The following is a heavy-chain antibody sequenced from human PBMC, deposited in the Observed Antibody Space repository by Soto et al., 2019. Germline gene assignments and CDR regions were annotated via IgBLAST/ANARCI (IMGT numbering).Heavy chain of an antibody. CDR2: IWYDGSTK. D-gene: IGHD6-13*01. CDR1: GFTFSSYG. J-gene: IGHJ4*02. CDR3: ARSAKQQSLYYFDY. V-gene: IGHV3-33*01. Sequence: GGYLRHSCAASGFTFSSYGMHWVRQAPGKGLEWVAVIWYDGSTKYYADSVKGRFTISRDNSKNTLYLQMNSLRAEDTAVYYCARSAKQQSLYYFDYWGQGP.